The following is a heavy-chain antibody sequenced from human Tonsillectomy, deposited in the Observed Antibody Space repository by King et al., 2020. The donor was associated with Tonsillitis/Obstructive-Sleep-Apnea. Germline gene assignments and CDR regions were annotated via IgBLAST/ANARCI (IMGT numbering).Heavy chain of an antibody. CDR1: GYSFTSYW. J-gene: IGHJ3*02. CDR2: IYPGDSDT. Sequence: QLVQSGAEVKKPGESLKISCKGSGYSFTSYWIGWVRQMPGKGLEWMGIIYPGDSDTRYSPSFQGQVTISADKSISTAYLQWSSLKASDTAMYYCARTYYYVSSGYHGDAFDIWGQGTMVTVSS. CDR3: ARTYYYVSSGYHGDAFDI. D-gene: IGHD3-22*01. V-gene: IGHV5-51*01.